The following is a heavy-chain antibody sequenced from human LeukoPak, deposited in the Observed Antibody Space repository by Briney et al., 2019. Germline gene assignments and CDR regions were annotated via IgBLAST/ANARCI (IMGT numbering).Heavy chain of an antibody. D-gene: IGHD3-3*01. Sequence: KASETLSLTCTVSGGSISSYYWSWIRQPPGKGLEWIGYIYYSGSTNYNPSLKSRVTISVDTSKNQFSLKLSSVTAADTAVYYCARGNSGQLRFLEWLPTYAFDPWGQGTLVTVSS. J-gene: IGHJ5*02. CDR1: GGSISSYY. V-gene: IGHV4-59*01. CDR3: ARGNSGQLRFLEWLPTYAFDP. CDR2: IYYSGST.